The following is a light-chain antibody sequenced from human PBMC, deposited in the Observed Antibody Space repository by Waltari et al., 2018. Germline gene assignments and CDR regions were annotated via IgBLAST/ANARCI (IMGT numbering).Light chain of an antibody. V-gene: IGKV3-20*01. CDR1: LSISKY. CDR2: ETS. J-gene: IGKJ1*01. CDR3: QKYERLPAT. Sequence: SCRASLSISKYLAWYQQKPGQAPRLLIYETSRRATGIPDRFSGSGSGTDFSLTISRLEPEDFAVYYCQKYERLPATFGQGTKVEFK.